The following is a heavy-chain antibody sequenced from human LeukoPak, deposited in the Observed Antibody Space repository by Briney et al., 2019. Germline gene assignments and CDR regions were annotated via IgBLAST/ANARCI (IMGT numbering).Heavy chain of an antibody. Sequence: GGSLRLSCAASGFTFSSYAMRWVRQAPGKGLEYVSAISSNGGSTYYANSVKGRFTISRDNSKNTLYLQMGSLRAEDMAVYYCARSGYQLLSYYYYYMDVWGKGTTVTVSS. D-gene: IGHD2-2*01. CDR1: GFTFSSYA. CDR3: ARSGYQLLSYYYYYMDV. V-gene: IGHV3-64*01. CDR2: ISSNGGST. J-gene: IGHJ6*03.